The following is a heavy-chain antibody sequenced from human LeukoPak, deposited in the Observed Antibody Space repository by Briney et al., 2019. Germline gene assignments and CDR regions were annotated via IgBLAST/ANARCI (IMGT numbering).Heavy chain of an antibody. CDR3: ARGSRAIVATKFARGRYMDV. J-gene: IGHJ6*03. D-gene: IGHD5-12*01. CDR2: FDPEDGET. Sequence: ASVKVSCKVSGYTLTELSMHWVRQAPGKGLEWMGGFDPEDGETIYAQKFQGRVTMTEDTSTDTAYMELSSLRSEDTAVYYCARGSRAIVATKFARGRYMDVWGKGTTVTVSS. CDR1: GYTLTELS. V-gene: IGHV1-24*01.